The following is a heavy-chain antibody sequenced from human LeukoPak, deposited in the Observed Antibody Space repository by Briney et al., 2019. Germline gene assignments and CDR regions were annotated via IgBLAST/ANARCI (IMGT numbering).Heavy chain of an antibody. CDR3: ARRLGSAYYYYGMDV. J-gene: IGHJ6*02. Sequence: PSETLSLTCTVSGGSISSNYWSWIRQPPGKGLEWIGNTYYSGTTNYNPSLKSRVTIFLDTSKNQFSLKLSSVAAADTAVYYCARRLGSAYYYYGMDVWGQGTTVTVSS. CDR2: TYYSGTT. V-gene: IGHV4-59*08. D-gene: IGHD7-27*01. CDR1: GGSISSNY.